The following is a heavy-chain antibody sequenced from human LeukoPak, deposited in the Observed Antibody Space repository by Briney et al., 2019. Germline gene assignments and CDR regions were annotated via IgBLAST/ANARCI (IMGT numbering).Heavy chain of an antibody. D-gene: IGHD5-18*01. J-gene: IGHJ4*02. Sequence: SETLSLTCAVYGGSFSGYYWSLIRQPPGKGLEWIGEINHSGSTNYNPSLKSRVTISVDTSKNQFSLKLSSVTAADTAVYYCARSRGSYGYSTSYFDYWGQGTLVTVSS. CDR1: GGSFSGYY. CDR3: ARSRGSYGYSTSYFDY. CDR2: INHSGST. V-gene: IGHV4-34*01.